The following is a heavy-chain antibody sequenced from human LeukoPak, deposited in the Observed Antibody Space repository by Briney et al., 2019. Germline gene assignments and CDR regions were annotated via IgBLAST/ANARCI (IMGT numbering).Heavy chain of an antibody. CDR3: ARQGPTWPFDY. D-gene: IGHD5-24*01. Sequence: SETLSLTCTVSGASISSYYWSWVRQPAGKGLEWIGRIYTSGSTNYNPSLKSRVTMSVDTSKNQFSLQLNSVTPDDTAIYYCARQGPTWPFDYWGQGTLVTVSS. J-gene: IGHJ4*02. CDR2: IYTSGST. V-gene: IGHV4-4*07. CDR1: GASISSYY.